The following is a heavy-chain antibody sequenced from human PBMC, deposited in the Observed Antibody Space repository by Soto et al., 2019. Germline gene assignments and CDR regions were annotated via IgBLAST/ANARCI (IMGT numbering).Heavy chain of an antibody. V-gene: IGHV3-64D*06. Sequence: PGGSLRLSCSGSGFSFSSYALHWVRQAPGKRLEFVSISRPFGGGADYADSVRGRFTISRDNSKNTLYLQMNSLTPADTAIYFCVKDAYGDSRIFDYWGRGTLVTVSS. J-gene: IGHJ4*02. CDR2: SRPFGGGA. CDR1: GFSFSSYA. CDR3: VKDAYGDSRIFDY. D-gene: IGHD4-17*01.